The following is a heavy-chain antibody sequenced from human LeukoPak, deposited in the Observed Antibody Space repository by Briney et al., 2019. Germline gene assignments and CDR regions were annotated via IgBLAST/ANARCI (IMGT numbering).Heavy chain of an antibody. D-gene: IGHD4-17*01. CDR3: ARVPLGDYVVNWLDP. J-gene: IGHJ5*02. V-gene: IGHV1-2*02. CDR1: GYTFTGYY. CDR2: INPNSGGT. Sequence: ASVKVSCKASGYTFTGYYIHWVRQAPGQGLEWMGWINPNSGGTNYAQNFQGRVTMTTDTSTSTGYMELSRLRSDDTAVYYCARVPLGDYVVNWLDPWGQGTLVTVSS.